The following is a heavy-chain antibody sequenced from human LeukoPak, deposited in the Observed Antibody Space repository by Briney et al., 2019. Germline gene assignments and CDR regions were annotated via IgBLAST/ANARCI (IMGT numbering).Heavy chain of an antibody. CDR3: ARDLKMGYSSGRYSWGTGSSNDY. CDR2: MNHSGST. V-gene: IGHV4-34*01. Sequence: PSETLPLTCAVYGGSFSGYHCTWIRQPPGKGLEWIGEMNHSGSTNYNPSLKSRVTISLDTSKNQFSLKLSSVTAADTAVYYCARDLKMGYSSGRYSWGTGSSNDYWGQGTLVTVSS. CDR1: GGSFSGYH. D-gene: IGHD6-19*01. J-gene: IGHJ4*02.